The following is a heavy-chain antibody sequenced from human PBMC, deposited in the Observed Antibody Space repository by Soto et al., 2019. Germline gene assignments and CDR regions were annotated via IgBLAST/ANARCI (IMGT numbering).Heavy chain of an antibody. J-gene: IGHJ4*02. D-gene: IGHD3-22*01. CDR1: GFTFSSYA. V-gene: IGHV3-30-3*01. CDR2: ISYDGSDK. CDR3: ARDYYKYYDSSGYYRSPAY. Sequence: GGSLRLSCAASGFTFSSYALHWVRQAPGKGLEWVALISYDGSDKDYADSVKGRFTISRDNSRNTLFLQMNSLRAEDTAVYHCARDYYKYYDSSGYYRSPAYWGQGTLVTVSS.